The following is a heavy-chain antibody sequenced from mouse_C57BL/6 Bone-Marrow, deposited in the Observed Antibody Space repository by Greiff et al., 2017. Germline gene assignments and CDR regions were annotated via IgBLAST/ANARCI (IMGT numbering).Heavy chain of an antibody. D-gene: IGHD2-4*01. CDR3: AKQRIYYDYDDFYYYVMGY. V-gene: IGHV2-3*01. Sequence: QVQLQQSGPGLVAPSQSLSITCTVSGFSLTSYGVSWVRQPPGKGLEGLGVIWGDGSTYYHSALISRLSISKDDSKSQVFLKLNSLQTDLTATYYCAKQRIYYDYDDFYYYVMGYWGQGTAATGSS. CDR1: GFSLTSYG. CDR2: IWGDGST. J-gene: IGHJ4*01.